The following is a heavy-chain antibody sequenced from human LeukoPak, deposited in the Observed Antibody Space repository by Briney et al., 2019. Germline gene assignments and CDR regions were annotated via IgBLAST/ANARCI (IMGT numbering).Heavy chain of an antibody. CDR2: IYPGDSDT. CDR3: ARRADSSGHPVDY. D-gene: IGHD3-22*01. CDR1: GYSFTSYW. Sequence: GESLKISCKGSGYSFTSYWIGWVRQMPGKGLEWMGIIYPGDSDTRYSPSFQGQVTISADKSISTAYLQWSSLKASDTAIYYCARRADSSGHPVDYWGQGTLVTVSS. V-gene: IGHV5-51*01. J-gene: IGHJ4*02.